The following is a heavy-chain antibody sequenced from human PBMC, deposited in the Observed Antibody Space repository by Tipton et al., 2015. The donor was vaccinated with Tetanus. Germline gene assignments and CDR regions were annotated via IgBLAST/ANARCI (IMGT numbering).Heavy chain of an antibody. V-gene: IGHV4-30-2*06. Sequence: TLSLTCAVSGVSMRNGGYSWSWIRQSPGKGLEWIGYVYHSGGSYYNPSLKSRVTMSVDLSNNQFSLSLSSVTAADTAVYYCARAPYNSPGKFYFDDWGQGTLVTVSA. D-gene: IGHD5-24*01. CDR3: ARAPYNSPGKFYFDD. J-gene: IGHJ4*02. CDR2: VYHSGGS. CDR1: GVSMRNGGYS.